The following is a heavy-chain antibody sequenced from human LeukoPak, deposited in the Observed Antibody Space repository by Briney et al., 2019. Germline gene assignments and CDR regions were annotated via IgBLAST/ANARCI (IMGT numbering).Heavy chain of an antibody. V-gene: IGHV4-39*07. Sequence: SETLSLTCTVSDGSISSNNYYWAWIRQPPGKGLEWIANIFYTGSTYYNPSLKSRVTISVDTSKNQFSLKLSSVTAADTAVYYCAMTFYYGQDYWGQGTLVTVSS. D-gene: IGHD3-10*01. CDR2: IFYTGST. CDR3: AMTFYYGQDY. CDR1: DGSISSNNYY. J-gene: IGHJ4*02.